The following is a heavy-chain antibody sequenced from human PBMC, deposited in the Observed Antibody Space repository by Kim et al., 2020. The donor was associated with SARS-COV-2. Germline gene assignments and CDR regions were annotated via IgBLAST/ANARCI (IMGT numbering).Heavy chain of an antibody. CDR3: ARGEIVAAAPTDY. Sequence: GGSLRLSCAASGFTFSDYYMSWIRQAPGKGLEWVSYISSSSSYTNYADSVKGRFTISRDNAKNSLYLQMNSLRAEDTAVYYCARGEIVAAAPTDYWGQGTLVTVSS. V-gene: IGHV3-11*06. J-gene: IGHJ4*02. CDR2: ISSSSSYT. CDR1: GFTFSDYY. D-gene: IGHD6-13*01.